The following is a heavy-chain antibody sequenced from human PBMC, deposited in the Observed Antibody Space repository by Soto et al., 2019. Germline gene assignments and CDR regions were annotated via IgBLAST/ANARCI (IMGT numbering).Heavy chain of an antibody. Sequence: QLQLQESGPGLVKPSETLSLTCTVSGGSISSSSYYWGWIRQPPGKGLEWIGSIYYSGSTYYNPSLKSRVTISVDTSKNHFSLKLSSVTAADTAVYHCANTVFGAAGWYFDLWGRGTLVTVSS. CDR1: GGSISSSSYY. D-gene: IGHD6-13*01. CDR3: ANTVFGAAGWYFDL. J-gene: IGHJ2*01. V-gene: IGHV4-39*02. CDR2: IYYSGST.